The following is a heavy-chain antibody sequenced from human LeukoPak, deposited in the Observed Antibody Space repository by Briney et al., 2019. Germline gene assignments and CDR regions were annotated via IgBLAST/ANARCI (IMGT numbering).Heavy chain of an antibody. D-gene: IGHD3-10*01. Sequence: SETLSLTCTVSGGSISSSSYYWGWIRQPPGKGLEWIGSIYYSGSTYYNPSLKSRVTISVDTSKNQFSLKLSSVTAADTAVYYCARSTMVKLRYYFDYWGQGTLVTVSS. J-gene: IGHJ4*02. CDR2: IYYSGST. CDR1: GGSISSSSYY. V-gene: IGHV4-39*07. CDR3: ARSTMVKLRYYFDY.